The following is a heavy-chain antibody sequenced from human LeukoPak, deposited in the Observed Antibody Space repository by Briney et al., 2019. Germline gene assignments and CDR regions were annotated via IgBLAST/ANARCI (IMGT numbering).Heavy chain of an antibody. D-gene: IGHD3-22*01. V-gene: IGHV3-48*03. CDR2: ISSSGSTI. CDR1: GFTFSSYE. J-gene: IGHJ4*02. CDR3: ARDFFESYDSSGYYVDY. Sequence: GGSLRLSCAASGFTFSSYEMNWVRQAPGKGLEWVSYISSSGSTIYYADSVKGRFTISRDNAKNSLYLQMNSLRAEDTAVYYCARDFFESYDSSGYYVDYWGQGTLVTVSS.